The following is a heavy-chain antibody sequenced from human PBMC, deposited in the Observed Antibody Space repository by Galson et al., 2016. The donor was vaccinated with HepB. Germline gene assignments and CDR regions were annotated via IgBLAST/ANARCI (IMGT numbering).Heavy chain of an antibody. Sequence: SETLSLTCTVSGGSISPSFWSWIRQPPGKGLEWIEYIYFSGATNYNPSLKSRVTISLDTSKGQFSLKVTSVTAADSAVYYCTRSYGGYAFDIWGQGTMVTVSS. CDR3: TRSYGGYAFDI. V-gene: IGHV4-59*01. CDR2: IYFSGAT. D-gene: IGHD4-23*01. CDR1: GGSISPSF. J-gene: IGHJ3*02.